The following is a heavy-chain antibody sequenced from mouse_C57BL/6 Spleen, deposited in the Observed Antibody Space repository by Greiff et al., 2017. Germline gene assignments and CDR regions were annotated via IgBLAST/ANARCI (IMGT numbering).Heavy chain of an antibody. CDR3: SSLLTTVVEGPAMDY. J-gene: IGHJ4*01. CDR2: IHPNSGST. V-gene: IGHV1-64*01. CDR1: GYTFTSYW. D-gene: IGHD1-1*01. Sequence: QVQLQQPGAELVKPGASVKLSCKASGYTFTSYWMHWVKQRPGQGLEWIGMIHPNSGSTNYNEKFKSKATLTVDKSSSTAYMQLSSLTSEDSAVDYCSSLLTTVVEGPAMDYWGQGTSVTVSS.